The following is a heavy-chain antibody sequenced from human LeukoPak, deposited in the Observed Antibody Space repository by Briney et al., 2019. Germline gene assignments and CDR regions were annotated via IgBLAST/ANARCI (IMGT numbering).Heavy chain of an antibody. CDR3: VRGLYDSSGYYIDY. J-gene: IGHJ4*02. Sequence: ASVKVSCEASGYTFTSYDINWVRQATGQGLEWMGWMNPNSGNTGYAQKFQGRVTMTRNTSISTAYMELSSLRSEDTAVYYCVRGLYDSSGYYIDYWGQGTLVTISS. CDR2: MNPNSGNT. CDR1: GYTFTSYD. D-gene: IGHD3-22*01. V-gene: IGHV1-8*01.